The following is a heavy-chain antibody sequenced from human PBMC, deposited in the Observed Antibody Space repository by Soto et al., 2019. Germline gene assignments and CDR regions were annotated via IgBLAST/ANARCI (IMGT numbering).Heavy chain of an antibody. D-gene: IGHD6-6*01. V-gene: IGHV1-69*01. CDR2: IIPIFGTA. CDR1: GGTFSSYA. J-gene: IGHJ6*02. Sequence: QVQLVQSGAEVKKPGSSVKVSCKASGGTFSSYAISWVRQAPGQGLEWMGGIIPIFGTANYAQKFQGRVTITADESTSTAYMELSSLRSEDTAVYYCARGPRKTGSIADRTYYYYYGMDVWGQGTTVTVSS. CDR3: ARGPRKTGSIADRTYYYYYGMDV.